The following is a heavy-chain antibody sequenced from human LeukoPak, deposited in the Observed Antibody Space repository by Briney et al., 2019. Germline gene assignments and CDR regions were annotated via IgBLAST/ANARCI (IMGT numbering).Heavy chain of an antibody. CDR2: ISSSGSTI. V-gene: IGHV3-48*01. Sequence: PGGSLRLSCAASGFTFNNYSMNWVRQAPGKGLEWVSYISSSGSTIYYADSVKGRFTISRDNAKSSLYLQMNSLRAEDTAVYYCARRPTFGVVGRYFYYMDVWGKGTTVTVSS. J-gene: IGHJ6*03. CDR1: GFTFNNYS. CDR3: ARRPTFGVVGRYFYYMDV. D-gene: IGHD3-3*01.